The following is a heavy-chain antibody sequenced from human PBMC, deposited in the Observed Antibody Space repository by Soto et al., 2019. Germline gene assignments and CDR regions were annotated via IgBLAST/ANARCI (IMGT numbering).Heavy chain of an antibody. CDR2: IYYSGST. CDR1: GGSISSSSYY. Sequence: QLQLQESGPGLVKPSETLSLTCTVSGGSISSSSYYWGWIRQPPGKGLEWIGSIYYSGSTYYNPSLKSRVTMSVDTSKNQFSLKLSSVTAADTAVYYCARPSARDIVVVPAASPDYYYYYYMDVWGKGTTVTVSS. J-gene: IGHJ6*03. CDR3: ARPSARDIVVVPAASPDYYYYYYMDV. D-gene: IGHD2-2*01. V-gene: IGHV4-39*01.